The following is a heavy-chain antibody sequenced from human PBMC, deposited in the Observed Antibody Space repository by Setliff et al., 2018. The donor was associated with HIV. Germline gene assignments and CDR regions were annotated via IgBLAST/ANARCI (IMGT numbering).Heavy chain of an antibody. CDR1: GGSLNRSNYY. CDR2: ISYTGIT. CDR3: ARQTWEYYDTLTGYYRSPKNFDS. J-gene: IGHJ4*02. Sequence: SETLSLTCTVPGGSLNRSNYYWGWVRQPPGKGLEWIGTISYTGITYYDPSLKSRVTISLDTSKNQFFLKLISVTAPDTAIYYCARQTWEYYDTLTGYYRSPKNFDSWGQGTLVTVSS. D-gene: IGHD3-9*01. V-gene: IGHV4-39*01.